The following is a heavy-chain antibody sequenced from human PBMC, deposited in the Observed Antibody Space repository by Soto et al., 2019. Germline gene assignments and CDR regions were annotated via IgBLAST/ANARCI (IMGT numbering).Heavy chain of an antibody. Sequence: SVKVSCKASGGTFSSYAISWVRQAPGQGLEWMGGIIPIFGTANYAQKFQGRATITADESTSTAYMELSSLRSEDTAVYYCARTSRRRATFYGMDVWGQGTTVTVSS. CDR1: GGTFSSYA. D-gene: IGHD6-6*01. CDR3: ARTSRRRATFYGMDV. CDR2: IIPIFGTA. J-gene: IGHJ6*02. V-gene: IGHV1-69*13.